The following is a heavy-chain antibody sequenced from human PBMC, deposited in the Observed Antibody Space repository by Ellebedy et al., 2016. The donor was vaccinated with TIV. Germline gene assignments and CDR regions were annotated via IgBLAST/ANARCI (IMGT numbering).Heavy chain of an antibody. V-gene: IGHV3-23*01. CDR1: GFPLGNYA. D-gene: IGHD3-22*01. J-gene: IGHJ4*02. CDR3: ATRPLTMIVLAEYFFDY. CDR2: INGSGDSI. Sequence: GESLKISCAASGFPLGNYAMSWVRQAPGKGLEWVSTINGSGDSIYYADSVRGRFTISRDNSKNTLFLHMDRLRAEDTAVYYCATRPLTMIVLAEYFFDYWGQGTLVTVSS.